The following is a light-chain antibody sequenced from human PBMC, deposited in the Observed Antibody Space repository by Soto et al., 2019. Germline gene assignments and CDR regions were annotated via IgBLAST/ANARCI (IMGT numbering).Light chain of an antibody. CDR1: SSDVGGYNY. CDR3: CSYASSSTCV. V-gene: IGLV2-11*01. J-gene: IGLJ2*01. Sequence: QSALTQPPSVSGSPGQSVIISCSGTSSDVGGYNYVSWYQQYPDKAPRLMIYDVTKRPSGVSDRFSGSKSGNTASLTISGLQAEDEADYYCCSYASSSTCVFGGGTKVTVL. CDR2: DVT.